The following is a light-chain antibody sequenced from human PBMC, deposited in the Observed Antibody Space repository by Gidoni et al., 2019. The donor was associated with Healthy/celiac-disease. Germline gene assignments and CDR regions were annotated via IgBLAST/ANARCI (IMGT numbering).Light chain of an antibody. V-gene: IGKV1-39*01. CDR2: AAS. CDR1: QSISSY. J-gene: IGKJ2*01. Sequence: DIQMTQSPSSLSASVGDRVTITCRTSQSISSYLNWYQQKPGKAPKLLIYAASSLQSGVPSRFRGSGSGTDFTLTIRSLQPEDFATYYCQKSYSTLYTFGQGIKLEIK. CDR3: QKSYSTLYT.